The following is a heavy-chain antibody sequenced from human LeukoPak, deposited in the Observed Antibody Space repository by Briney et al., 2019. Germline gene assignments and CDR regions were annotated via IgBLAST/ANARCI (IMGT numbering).Heavy chain of an antibody. CDR2: INAYNGNT. J-gene: IGHJ4*02. Sequence: GASVKVSCKASGYTFTSYGISWVRQAPGQGLEWMGWINAYNGNTNYAQKLQGRVTMTTDTSTSTAYMELRSLRSDDTAVYYCARSYYYDSSGYYYSSLRGGEYYFDYWGQGTLVTVSS. D-gene: IGHD3-22*01. V-gene: IGHV1-18*01. CDR3: ARSYYYDSSGYYYSSLRGGEYYFDY. CDR1: GYTFTSYG.